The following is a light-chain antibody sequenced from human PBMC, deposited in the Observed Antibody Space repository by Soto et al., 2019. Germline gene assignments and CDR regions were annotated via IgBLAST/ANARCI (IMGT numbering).Light chain of an antibody. CDR1: QSLENSDGNTY. CDR3: MQGTHWPPWT. Sequence: DVVLTQSPLSLPVTLGQPASISCRSSQSLENSDGNTYLNWFQQRPGQSPRRLIYKVSNRDSGVPDRFSGSGSGTDFTLEISRVEAEDVGIYYCMQGTHWPPWTFGQGTKVEIK. V-gene: IGKV2-30*01. CDR2: KVS. J-gene: IGKJ1*01.